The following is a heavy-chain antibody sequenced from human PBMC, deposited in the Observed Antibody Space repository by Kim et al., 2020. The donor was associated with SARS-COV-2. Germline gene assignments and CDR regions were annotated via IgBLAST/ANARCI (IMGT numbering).Heavy chain of an antibody. CDR1: GGSISSGGYY. Sequence: SETLSLTCTVSGGSISSGGYYWSWIRQHPGKGLEWIGYIYYSGSTYYNPSLKSRVTISVDTSKNQFSLKLSSVTAADTAVYYCARDGGAAAGLDYWGQGTLVTVSS. D-gene: IGHD6-13*01. J-gene: IGHJ4*02. V-gene: IGHV4-31*03. CDR3: ARDGGAAAGLDY. CDR2: IYYSGST.